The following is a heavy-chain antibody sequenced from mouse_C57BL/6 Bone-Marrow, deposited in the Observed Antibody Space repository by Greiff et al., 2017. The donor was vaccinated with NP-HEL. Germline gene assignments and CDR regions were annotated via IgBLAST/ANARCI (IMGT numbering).Heavy chain of an antibody. D-gene: IGHD1-1*01. CDR3: ARRSSFDYAMDY. J-gene: IGHJ4*01. CDR1: GYTFTTYP. Sequence: VQLQESGAELVKPGASVKMSCKASGYTFTTYPIEWMKQSPGKCLEWIGNFHPYNDDTKYNEKFKGKATLTVEKSSSTVYLDLSRLTSDDSAVYYCARRSSFDYAMDYWGQGTSVTVSS. V-gene: IGHV1-47*01. CDR2: FHPYNDDT.